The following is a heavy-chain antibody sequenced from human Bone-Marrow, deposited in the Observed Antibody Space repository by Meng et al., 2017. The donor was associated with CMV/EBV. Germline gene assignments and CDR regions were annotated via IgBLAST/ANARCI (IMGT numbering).Heavy chain of an antibody. V-gene: IGHV3-30*04. Sequence: GESLKISCVASGFTFSNYAMHWVRQAPGKGPEWVAVISYDGSHKYYADSVKGRFTISRDNSKNTLYLQMYSLRAEDTALYYCASAYEGTGWGQGTLVTVSS. D-gene: IGHD3-22*01. CDR2: ISYDGSHK. CDR3: ASAYEGTG. J-gene: IGHJ4*02. CDR1: GFTFSNYA.